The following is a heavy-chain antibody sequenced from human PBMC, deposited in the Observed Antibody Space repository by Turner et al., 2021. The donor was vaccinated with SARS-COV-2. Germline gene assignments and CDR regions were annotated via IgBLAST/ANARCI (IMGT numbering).Heavy chain of an antibody. V-gene: IGHV4-39*01. CDR2: GYYSGTT. D-gene: IGHD3-10*01. CDR3: ARRLLSPLGGMDV. J-gene: IGHJ6*02. Sequence: QLQLQESGPGLVKPSETLSLICTVSGGSISSVSDYWGWIRQPPGKRLEWIGNGYYSGTTYYNPSLKSRVTISVDTSKNQFSLKLTSVTAADTAVYYCARRLLSPLGGMDVWGQGTTVTVSS. CDR1: GGSISSVSDY.